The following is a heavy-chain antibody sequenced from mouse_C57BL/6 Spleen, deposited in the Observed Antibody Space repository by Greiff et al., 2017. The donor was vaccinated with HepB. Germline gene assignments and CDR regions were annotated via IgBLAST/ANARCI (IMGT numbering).Heavy chain of an antibody. D-gene: IGHD1-1*02. CDR2: IDPTDSYT. Sequence: QVQLQQPGAELVKPGASVKLSCKASGYTFTSYWMQWVKQRPGQGLEWIGEIDPTDSYTYYNQKFKGKATLTVDKSSSTAYMQLSSLTSEDSAVYYCARWRYCGGWAVWGTGTPVTGSS. V-gene: IGHV1-50*01. CDR3: ARWRYCGGWAV. CDR1: GYTFTSYW. J-gene: IGHJ1*03.